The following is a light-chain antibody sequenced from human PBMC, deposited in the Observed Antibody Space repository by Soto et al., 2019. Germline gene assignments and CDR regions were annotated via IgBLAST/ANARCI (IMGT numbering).Light chain of an antibody. J-gene: IGKJ2*01. V-gene: IGKV1-5*03. CDR1: QSVSSW. Sequence: DIQMTQSPSTLSASVGDRVTMTCRASQSVSSWVAWYQQKPGKVPKLLIFQASTLETGVPSSFSGSGSGTEFTVSISSLQPDDFASYFCQHYDVYPYTFGQGNKLEIK. CDR2: QAS. CDR3: QHYDVYPYT.